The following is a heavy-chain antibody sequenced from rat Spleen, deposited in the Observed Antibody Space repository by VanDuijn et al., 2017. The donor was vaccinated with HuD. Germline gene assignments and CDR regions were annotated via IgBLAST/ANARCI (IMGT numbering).Heavy chain of an antibody. Sequence: EVQLVESGGGLVQPGRSLKLSCAAAGFTFSDYNMAWVRQAPKQGLEWVATIFYDGNRAYYRDSVKGRFTVSRDNAKSTLYLQMGSRRSEDTASYYCERHGIYNNYGWFAYWGQGTLVTVSS. CDR3: ERHGIYNNYGWFAY. CDR2: IFYDGNRA. D-gene: IGHD1-10*01. J-gene: IGHJ3*01. CDR1: GFTFSDYN. V-gene: IGHV5S10*01.